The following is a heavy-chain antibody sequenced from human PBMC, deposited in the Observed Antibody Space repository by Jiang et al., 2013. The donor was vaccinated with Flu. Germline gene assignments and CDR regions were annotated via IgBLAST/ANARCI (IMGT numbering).Heavy chain of an antibody. Sequence: LLKPSETLSLTCAVYGGSFSGYYWSWIRQPPGKGLEWIGEINHSGSTNYNPSLKSRVTISVDTSKNQFSLKLSSVTAVDTAVYYCARGWKTRRIIAAAGHDAFDIWGQGTMVTVSS. V-gene: IGHV4-34*01. CDR2: INHSGST. CDR3: ARGWKTRRIIAAAGHDAFDI. J-gene: IGHJ3*02. D-gene: IGHD6-13*01. CDR1: GGSFSGYY.